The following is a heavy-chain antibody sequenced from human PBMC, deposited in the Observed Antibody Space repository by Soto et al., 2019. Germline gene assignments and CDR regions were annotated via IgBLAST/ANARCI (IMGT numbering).Heavy chain of an antibody. CDR2: IWYDGSNT. V-gene: IGHV3-33*01. CDR3: ARDKIEPQLLNNWFDP. CDR1: GFTFSSYG. D-gene: IGHD2-2*01. Sequence: QVQLVESGGGVVQPGRSLRLSCAASGFTFSSYGMHWVRQAPGKGLEWVAVIWYDGSNTYYADSVKGRFTISRDNSKNTLYLQMNSLRAEDRAVYYCARDKIEPQLLNNWFDPWGQGTLVTVSS. J-gene: IGHJ5*02.